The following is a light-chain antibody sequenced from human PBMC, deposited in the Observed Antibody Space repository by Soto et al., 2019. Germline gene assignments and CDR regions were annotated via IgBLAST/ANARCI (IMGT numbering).Light chain of an antibody. CDR1: QSVSSNY. J-gene: IGKJ1*01. CDR2: GAS. Sequence: EIVLTQSPGTLSLSPGERATLSCRASQSVSSNYLAWYQQTPGQAPRLLIYGASSRATGIPDRFSGSGSGTDFTLTINRXEPEDLGVYYCQQYVASPRTFGQGTKVDIK. CDR3: QQYVASPRT. V-gene: IGKV3-20*01.